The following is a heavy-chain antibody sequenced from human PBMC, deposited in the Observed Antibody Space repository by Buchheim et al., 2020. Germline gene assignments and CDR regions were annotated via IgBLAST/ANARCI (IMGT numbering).Heavy chain of an antibody. Sequence: QVQLQESGPGLVKPSQTLSLTCTVSGGSISSGGYYWSWIRQHPGKGLEWIGYIYYSGSTYYNPSLKSRVTISVDTSKNQFSLKLSSVTAADTAVYYCARDLWGKVTYYDFWSGYSDGMDVWGQGTT. D-gene: IGHD3-3*01. V-gene: IGHV4-31*03. CDR3: ARDLWGKVTYYDFWSGYSDGMDV. CDR1: GGSISSGGYY. J-gene: IGHJ6*02. CDR2: IYYSGST.